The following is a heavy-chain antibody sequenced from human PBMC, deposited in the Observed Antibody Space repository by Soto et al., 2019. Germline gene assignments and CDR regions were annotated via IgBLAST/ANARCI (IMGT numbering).Heavy chain of an antibody. J-gene: IGHJ1*01. V-gene: IGHV1-69*12. Sequence: QVQLVQSGAEVKKPGSSVKVSCKASGGTFSSYAISWVRQAPGQGLEWMGGIIPIFGTANYAQKFQGRVTITADESTSTAYMELRSLRSEDPVVYYCARGLDCYNSPYAEYFQHWGQGTLVPVSS. CDR3: ARGLDCYNSPYAEYFQH. D-gene: IGHD2-21*01. CDR1: GGTFSSYA. CDR2: IIPIFGTA.